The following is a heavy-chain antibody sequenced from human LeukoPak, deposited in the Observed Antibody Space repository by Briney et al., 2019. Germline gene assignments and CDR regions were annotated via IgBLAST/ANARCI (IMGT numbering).Heavy chain of an antibody. CDR1: GFTFSSYS. V-gene: IGHV3-21*01. Sequence: PGGSLRLSCAASGFTFSSYSMNWVRQAPGKGLEWVSSISSSSSYIYYADSVKGRFTISRDNAKYSLYLQMNSLRAEDTAVYYCARAITMIVVAAGYWGQGTLVTVSS. J-gene: IGHJ4*02. D-gene: IGHD3-22*01. CDR3: ARAITMIVVAAGY. CDR2: ISSSSSYI.